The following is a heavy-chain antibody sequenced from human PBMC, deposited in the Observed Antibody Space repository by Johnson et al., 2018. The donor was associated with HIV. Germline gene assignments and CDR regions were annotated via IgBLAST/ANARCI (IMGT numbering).Heavy chain of an antibody. CDR1: GFTFSNAW. V-gene: IGHV3-15*01. D-gene: IGHD6-6*01. CDR2: IKSKTDGGTT. J-gene: IGHJ3*02. CDR3: YARTSRAALGAFDI. Sequence: VQLVESGGGLVKPGGSLRLSCAASGFTFSNAWMSWVRQAPGKGLEWVGRIKSKTDGGTTDYAAPVKGRFTISRDDSKNTLYLQMNSLKTEDTAVYYWYARTSRAALGAFDIWGQGTMVTVSS.